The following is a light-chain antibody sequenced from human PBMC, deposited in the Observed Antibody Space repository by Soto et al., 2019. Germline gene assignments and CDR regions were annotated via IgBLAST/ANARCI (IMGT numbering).Light chain of an antibody. CDR2: DAS. V-gene: IGKV3D-15*01. CDR1: QIVSDN. J-gene: IGKJ3*01. Sequence: EIVLTHSPGTLSLSPGERATLSCRASQIVSDNYLAWYQQKPGQAPRLLIYDASTRATGIPARFSGSGSGTEFTLTIGSLQSEDFAVYYCQQYNNWPPLFGPGTKVDSK. CDR3: QQYNNWPPL.